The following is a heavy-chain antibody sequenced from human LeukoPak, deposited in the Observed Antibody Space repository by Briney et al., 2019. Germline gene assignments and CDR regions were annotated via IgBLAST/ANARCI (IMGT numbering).Heavy chain of an antibody. CDR1: GYSFTAQY. CDR2: INPNNGDT. V-gene: IGHV1-2*02. D-gene: IGHD3-16*02. Sequence: ASGKVSCKASGYSFTAQYMHWLRQAPGQGLGWLGWINPNNGDTKYAQSFLGRVIMTRDTSTTTAYMELSSLRSDDTAVYFCASYPRSVDTPPFDYWGQGTLVTVSS. J-gene: IGHJ4*02. CDR3: ASYPRSVDTPPFDY.